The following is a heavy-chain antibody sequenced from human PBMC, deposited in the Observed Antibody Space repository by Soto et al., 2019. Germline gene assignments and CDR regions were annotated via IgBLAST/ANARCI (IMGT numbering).Heavy chain of an antibody. Sequence: QVQLVESGGGVVQPGRSLSLSCAASGFTFSSYGMHWVRQAPGKGLEWVAVIWYDGSNKYYADSVKGRFTISRDNSKNTLYLQMNSRRAEGTAVYYCARKTTRFDYWGQGTLVTVSS. CDR3: ARKTTRFDY. J-gene: IGHJ4*02. CDR2: IWYDGSNK. CDR1: GFTFSSYG. V-gene: IGHV3-33*01.